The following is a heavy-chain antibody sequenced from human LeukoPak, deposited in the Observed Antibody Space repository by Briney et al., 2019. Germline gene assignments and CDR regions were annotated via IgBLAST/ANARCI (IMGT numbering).Heavy chain of an antibody. CDR2: ISGSSNTI. Sequence: GGSLRLSCAASGFTFSSYNLNWVRQAPGKGLEWVSYISGSSNTIYYADSVKGRFTISRDNAKNSLYLQMNSLRAEDTALYYCARVKLASYYFDYWGQGTLVTVSS. CDR3: ARVKLASYYFDY. J-gene: IGHJ4*02. V-gene: IGHV3-48*01. D-gene: IGHD1-26*01. CDR1: GFTFSSYN.